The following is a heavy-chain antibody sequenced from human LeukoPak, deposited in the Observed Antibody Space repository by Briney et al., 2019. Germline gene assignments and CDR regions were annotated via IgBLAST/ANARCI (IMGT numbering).Heavy chain of an antibody. Sequence: SETLSLTCSVSGDSISSRSYYWGWIRQPPGKGLEWIGTIYYSGSTYYNPSLKSRVTMSVDTSKNQFSLKLSSVTTTDTAVYYCARHSNGGCTSTRCHIDYWGQGALVTVSS. J-gene: IGHJ4*02. CDR1: GDSISSRSYY. V-gene: IGHV4-39*01. CDR3: ARHSNGGCTSTRCHIDY. D-gene: IGHD2-2*01. CDR2: IYYSGST.